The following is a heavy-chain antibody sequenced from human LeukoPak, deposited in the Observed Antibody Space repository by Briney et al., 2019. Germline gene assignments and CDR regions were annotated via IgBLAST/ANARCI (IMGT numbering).Heavy chain of an antibody. CDR1: GGSISSYY. CDR2: IYTSGST. Sequence: KSSETLSLTCTVSGGSISSYYWSWIRQPAGKGLEWIGRIYTSGSTNYNPSLKSRVTMSVDTSKNQFSLKLSSVTAADTAVYYCARGTAKGYGLYYFDYWGQGTLVTVSS. V-gene: IGHV4-4*07. CDR3: ARGTAKGYGLYYFDY. D-gene: IGHD4-17*01. J-gene: IGHJ4*02.